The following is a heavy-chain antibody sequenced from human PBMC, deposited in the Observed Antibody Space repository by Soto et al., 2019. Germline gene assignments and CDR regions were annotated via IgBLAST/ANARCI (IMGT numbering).Heavy chain of an antibody. V-gene: IGHV1-69*02. D-gene: IGHD6-19*01. J-gene: IGHJ4*02. CDR3: ARGLAVAGQDFDY. Sequence: QVQLVQSGAEVKKPGSSVKVSCKASGGTFSSYTISWVRQAPGQGLEWMGRIIPILGIANYAQKFQGRVTITAYKSTSTAYMELSSLRSEDTAVYYCARGLAVAGQDFDYWGQGTLVTVAS. CDR1: GGTFSSYT. CDR2: IIPILGIA.